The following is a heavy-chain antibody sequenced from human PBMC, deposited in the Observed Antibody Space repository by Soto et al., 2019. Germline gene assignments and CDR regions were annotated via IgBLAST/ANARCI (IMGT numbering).Heavy chain of an antibody. V-gene: IGHV1-18*01. CDR1: GYTSTSYG. CDR2: ISAHNGNT. D-gene: IGHD1-1*01. J-gene: IGHJ4*02. CDR3: ARGRYGDY. Sequence: QVHLVQSGAEVKKPGASVKVSCKCSGYTSTSYGITWVRQAPGQGLEWMGWISAHNGNTDYAQKLQGRVTVTRDTSTSTAYMELRSLRSDDTAVYYCARGRYGDYWGQGALVTVSS.